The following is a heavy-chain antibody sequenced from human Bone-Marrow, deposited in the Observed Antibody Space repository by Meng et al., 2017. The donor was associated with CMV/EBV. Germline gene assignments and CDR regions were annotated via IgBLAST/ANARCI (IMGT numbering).Heavy chain of an antibody. CDR2: INHRGST. D-gene: IGHD3-10*01. V-gene: IGHV4-34*01. CDR3: ARGKLLWFGEFPWFDP. Sequence: YGGSFSSYYWSWIRQPPGKGLEWIGEINHRGSTNYNPSLKSRVTISVDTSKNQFSLKLSSVTAADTAVYYCARGKLLWFGEFPWFDPWGQGTLVTVSS. J-gene: IGHJ5*02. CDR1: GGSFSSYY.